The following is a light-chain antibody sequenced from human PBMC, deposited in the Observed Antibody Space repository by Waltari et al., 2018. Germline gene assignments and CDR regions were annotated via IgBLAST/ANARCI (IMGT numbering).Light chain of an antibody. V-gene: IGKV1-39*01. Sequence: IQMTQSPSSLSASVGDSVTITCRPSQSISNFLNWYQQKPGKAPQLLISSTSTLQSGVPSRFRGSESGTDFTLTITALQPEDFATYFCQQTYTLPRTFGQGTKLEIK. CDR2: STS. CDR3: QQTYTLPRT. J-gene: IGKJ1*01. CDR1: QSISNF.